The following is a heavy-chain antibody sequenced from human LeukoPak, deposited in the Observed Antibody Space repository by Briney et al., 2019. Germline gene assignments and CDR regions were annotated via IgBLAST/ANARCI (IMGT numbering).Heavy chain of an antibody. D-gene: IGHD6-19*01. CDR3: ARAPGSSGWYYYYYYMDV. CDR2: MNPNSGNT. J-gene: IGHJ6*03. CDR1: GGTFSSYA. Sequence: ASVKVSCKASGGTFSSYAISWVRQATGQGLEWMGWMNPNSGNTGYAQKFQGRVTMTRNTSISTAYMELSSLRSEDTAVYYCARAPGSSGWYYYYYYMDVWGKGTTVTISS. V-gene: IGHV1-8*02.